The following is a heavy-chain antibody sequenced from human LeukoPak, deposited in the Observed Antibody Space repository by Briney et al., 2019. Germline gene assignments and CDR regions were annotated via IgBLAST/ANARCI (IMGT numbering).Heavy chain of an antibody. V-gene: IGHV3-48*03. D-gene: IGHD3-10*01. J-gene: IGHJ5*02. CDR1: GFTFSSYE. CDR2: ISSSSGTI. Sequence: SGGSLRLSCAASGFTFSSYEMNWVRQAPGKGLEWVSYISSSSGTIYYADSVKGRSTISRDNAKNSLYLQMNSLRVEDTAVYYCAREAGYYASGSYRNWFDPWGQGTLVTVSS. CDR3: AREAGYYASGSYRNWFDP.